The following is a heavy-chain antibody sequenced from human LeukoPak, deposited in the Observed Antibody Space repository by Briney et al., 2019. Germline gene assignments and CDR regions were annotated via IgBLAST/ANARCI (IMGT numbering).Heavy chain of an antibody. CDR3: TREARVGNWFDP. V-gene: IGHV1-2*02. CDR2: INPDNGGT. D-gene: IGHD2-2*01. Sequence: ASVKVSCRASGYTFTDYYIHWVRQAPGQGLEWMGWINPDNGGTNYQGRVTMTRDTSIRKVYMDLSRLRSDDKAVFYCTREARVGNWFDPWGQGTQVTVSS. J-gene: IGHJ5*02. CDR1: GYTFTDYY.